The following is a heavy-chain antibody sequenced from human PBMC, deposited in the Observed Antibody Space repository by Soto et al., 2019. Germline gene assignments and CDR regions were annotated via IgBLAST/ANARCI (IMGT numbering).Heavy chain of an antibody. Sequence: SLKVSCNASGYTFTSYGITWVRQDPGQGLEWMGWISAYNGNTNYAQKLQGRVTMATDTSTSTAYMELRSLRSDDTAVYYCARVPTMMQGAFDIWGQGTMVTVSS. CDR3: ARVPTMMQGAFDI. D-gene: IGHD3-22*01. V-gene: IGHV1-18*01. CDR2: ISAYNGNT. J-gene: IGHJ3*02. CDR1: GYTFTSYG.